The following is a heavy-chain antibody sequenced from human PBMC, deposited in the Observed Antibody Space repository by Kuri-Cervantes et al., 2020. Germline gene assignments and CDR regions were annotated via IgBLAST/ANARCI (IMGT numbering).Heavy chain of an antibody. CDR2: TTSDTVNT. D-gene: IGHD6-6*01. CDR3: ARDRIKRPYSSSSEYFDL. V-gene: IGHV1-18*01. CDR1: GYNFSSYG. J-gene: IGHJ2*01. Sequence: ASVKVSCKASGYNFSSYGVSWVRQAPGHGLEWIGWTTSDTVNTKYAQKVHMRVAMTMDTSTSTAYMELRSLRSEDTAVYYCARDRIKRPYSSSSEYFDLWGRGTLVTVSS.